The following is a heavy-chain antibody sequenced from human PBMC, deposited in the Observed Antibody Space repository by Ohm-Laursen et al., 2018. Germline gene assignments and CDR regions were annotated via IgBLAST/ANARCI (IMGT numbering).Heavy chain of an antibody. J-gene: IGHJ3*02. CDR2: ISSRGSTI. V-gene: IGHV3-11*01. CDR1: GFTFSDCY. Sequence: SLRLSCAASGFTFSDCYMSWIRQAPGKGLEWVSYISSRGSTIYYADSVKGRFTISRDNAKNSLYLQMNSLRAEDTAVYYCARDPRGYTYGGDAFDIWGQGTMVTVSS. D-gene: IGHD5-18*01. CDR3: ARDPRGYTYGGDAFDI.